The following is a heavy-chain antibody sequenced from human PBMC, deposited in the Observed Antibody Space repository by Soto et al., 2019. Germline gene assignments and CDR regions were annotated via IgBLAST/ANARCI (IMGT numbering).Heavy chain of an antibody. CDR3: AREGPAPYYYYGMDV. V-gene: IGHV1-18*01. CDR2: ISGYNGNT. Sequence: QVQLVQSRGEVKKPGASVKVSCKTSGYSFTTYGISWARQAPGQGLEWMGWISGYNGNTNYAQKLQGRVTMTTDTSTRTAYMELRSLRSDDTAVYYCAREGPAPYYYYGMDVWGQGSTVTVSS. CDR1: GYSFTTYG. J-gene: IGHJ6*02.